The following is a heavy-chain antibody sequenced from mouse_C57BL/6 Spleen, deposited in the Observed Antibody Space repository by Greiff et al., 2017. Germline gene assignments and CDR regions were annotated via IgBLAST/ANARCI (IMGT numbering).Heavy chain of an antibody. CDR3: ARRGFITTVVTNYFDD. CDR1: GYTFPSYW. CDR2: LDPSDSSS. V-gene: IGHV1-59*01. Sequence: QVQLQQPGAELVRPGPSVKLSCKASGYTFPSYWMHWVKQRPGQGLEWIGVLDPSDSSSNYNQKFQGKATLSVDTSSSTAYMQLSSLTSEDSAVYYCARRGFITTVVTNYFDDWGQGTTLTVSS. J-gene: IGHJ2*01. D-gene: IGHD1-1*01.